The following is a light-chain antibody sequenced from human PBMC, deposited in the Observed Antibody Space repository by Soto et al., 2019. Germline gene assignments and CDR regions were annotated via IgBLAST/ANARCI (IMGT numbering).Light chain of an antibody. Sequence: DIPTTQSPATLSGYVGDRVTITCRASQTISSWLAWYQQKPGKAPKLLIYKASTLKSGVPSRFSGSGSGTEFTLTISSLQPDDFATYYCQHYNSYSEAFGQGTKVDI. CDR2: KAS. V-gene: IGKV1-5*03. CDR1: QTISSW. CDR3: QHYNSYSEA. J-gene: IGKJ1*01.